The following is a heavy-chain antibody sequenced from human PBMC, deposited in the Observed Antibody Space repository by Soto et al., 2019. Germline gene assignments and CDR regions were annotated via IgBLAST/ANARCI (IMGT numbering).Heavy chain of an antibody. D-gene: IGHD5-18*01. CDR2: IHGDGGKI. CDR3: ARDFYGGYTYGPGDY. J-gene: IGHJ4*02. CDR1: VIMFSAYW. Sequence: WGSLRLSCSASVIMFSAYWMSWVRQAPGKGLEWVANIHGDGGKIYYVDSVKGRFTISRDNAKRSLYLQMNSLRAEDTAVYYCARDFYGGYTYGPGDYWGQGALVTVSS. V-gene: IGHV3-7*01.